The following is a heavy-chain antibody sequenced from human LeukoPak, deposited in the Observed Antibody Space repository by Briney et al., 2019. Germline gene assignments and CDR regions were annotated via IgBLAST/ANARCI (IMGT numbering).Heavy chain of an antibody. CDR3: AKWEPAYEALAV. J-gene: IGHJ3*01. Sequence: GGSLRLSCAASGFTFSTFAMSWVRQAPGKGLEWVSAISGSGGGTYYADSVKGRLTISRDNSKNTLYLQMSSLRAEDTAVYYCAKWEPAYEALAVWGQGTMVTVSS. CDR2: ISGSGGGT. V-gene: IGHV3-23*01. D-gene: IGHD1-14*01. CDR1: GFTFSTFA.